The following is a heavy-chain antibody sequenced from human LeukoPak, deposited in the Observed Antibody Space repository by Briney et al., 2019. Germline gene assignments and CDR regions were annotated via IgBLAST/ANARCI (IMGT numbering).Heavy chain of an antibody. CDR3: ARFSKLTVGATQGGY. CDR1: GFTFSSYG. J-gene: IGHJ4*02. D-gene: IGHD1-26*01. V-gene: IGHV3-33*08. CDR2: IWYGGSNK. Sequence: GGSLRLSCAASGFTFSSYGMHWVRQAPGKGPEWVAVIWYGGSNKYYADSVKGRFTISRDNSKNTLYLQMNSLRAEDTAVYYCARFSKLTVGATQGGYWGQGTLVTVSS.